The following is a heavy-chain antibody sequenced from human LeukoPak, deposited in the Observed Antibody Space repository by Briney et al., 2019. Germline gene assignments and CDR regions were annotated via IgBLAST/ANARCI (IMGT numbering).Heavy chain of an antibody. CDR1: GFTFSNYA. CDR3: AKDRVTTVTTFFSQFDF. J-gene: IGHJ4*02. CDR2: ITGSGDKT. V-gene: IGHV3-23*01. D-gene: IGHD4-11*01. Sequence: GGSLRLSCAASGFTFSNYAMHWVRQVPGKGLEWVSGITGSGDKTYYTDSLKGRFTISRDNSKNTLFLQISSLRAVDTAVYYCAKDRVTTVTTFFSQFDFWGQGTLVTVSS.